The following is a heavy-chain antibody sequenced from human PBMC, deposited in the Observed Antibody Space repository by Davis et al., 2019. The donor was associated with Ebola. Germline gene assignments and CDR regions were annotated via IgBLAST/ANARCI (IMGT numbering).Heavy chain of an antibody. D-gene: IGHD1-26*01. Sequence: GESLKISCAASGFTFSGSAMHWVRQASGKGLEWVGRIRSKANSYATAYAASVKGRFTISRDDSKNTAYLQMNSLKTEDTAVYCCTSTAWSVDYWGQGTLVTVSS. J-gene: IGHJ4*02. V-gene: IGHV3-73*01. CDR3: TSTAWSVDY. CDR2: IRSKANSYAT. CDR1: GFTFSGSA.